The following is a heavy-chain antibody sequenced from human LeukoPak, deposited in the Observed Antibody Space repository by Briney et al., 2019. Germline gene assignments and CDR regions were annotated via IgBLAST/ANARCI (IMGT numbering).Heavy chain of an antibody. CDR2: IIPIFGTA. V-gene: IGHV1-69*05. J-gene: IGHJ5*02. D-gene: IGHD6-19*01. CDR3: ATVFSSGWYLWFDP. Sequence: SVKVSCKASGGTFSSYAISWVRQAHGQGLEWMGGIIPIFGTANYAQKFQGRVTITTDESTSTAYMELSSLRSEDTAVYYCATVFSSGWYLWFDPWGQGTLVTVSS. CDR1: GGTFSSYA.